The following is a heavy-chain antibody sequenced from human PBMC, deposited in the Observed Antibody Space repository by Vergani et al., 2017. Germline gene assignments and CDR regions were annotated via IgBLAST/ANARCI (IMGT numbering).Heavy chain of an antibody. CDR1: GFSLADYA. D-gene: IGHD2-21*02. V-gene: IGHV3-9*03. CDR3: AKDMGVGEVVTADTLHAFDI. Sequence: EVQLVESGGGLVQPGRSLRLSCAASGFSLADYAMHWVWQALGKGLEWVSGISWNSGNIGYADSVKGRFTISRVNAKNSLYLQMNSLRAEDMALYYCAKDMGVGEVVTADTLHAFDIRGQGTMVTVSS. J-gene: IGHJ3*02. CDR2: ISWNSGNI.